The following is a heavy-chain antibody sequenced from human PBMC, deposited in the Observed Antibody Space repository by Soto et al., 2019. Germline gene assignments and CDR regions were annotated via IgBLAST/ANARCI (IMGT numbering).Heavy chain of an antibody. CDR3: AREGPPIRAHNPPEYFQH. Sequence: HSETLSLTCTVSGDSISSRSNYWAWIRQPPGKGLEWIGSIYYTGGTYYNPSLKSRVTLFLDTSKNQFSLNLSSVTAADTAVYYCAREGPPIRAHNPPEYFQHWGQGTPVTVSS. J-gene: IGHJ1*01. CDR1: GDSISSRSNY. CDR2: IYYTGGT. V-gene: IGHV4-39*02.